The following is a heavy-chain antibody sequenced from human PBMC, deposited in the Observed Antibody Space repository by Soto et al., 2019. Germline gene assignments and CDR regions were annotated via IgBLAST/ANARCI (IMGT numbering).Heavy chain of an antibody. Sequence: SSVKVSCKASGGTFSSFGISWVRQAPGQGLEWMGGIIPVFGRPNYAQRFRGRLTITADESTNTGYMELIDLRSEDTAAYYCAREGSGYNFWGQGTQVTVS. CDR1: GGTFSSFG. V-gene: IGHV1-69*13. CDR2: IIPVFGRP. J-gene: IGHJ1*01. CDR3: AREGSGYNF. D-gene: IGHD5-12*01.